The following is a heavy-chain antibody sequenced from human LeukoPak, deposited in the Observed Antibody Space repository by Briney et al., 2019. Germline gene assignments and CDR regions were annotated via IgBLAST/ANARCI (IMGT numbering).Heavy chain of an antibody. CDR2: MYHSGST. CDR1: GYSISSGYY. Sequence: SETLSLTCTVSGYSISSGYYWGWIWQPPGKGLEWIGSMYHSGSTYYNPSLKSRVTISIDTSKNQFSLKLSSVTAADTAVYYCARGGVATRYFGYWGQGTLVAVSS. V-gene: IGHV4-38-2*02. D-gene: IGHD5-12*01. J-gene: IGHJ4*02. CDR3: ARGGVATRYFGY.